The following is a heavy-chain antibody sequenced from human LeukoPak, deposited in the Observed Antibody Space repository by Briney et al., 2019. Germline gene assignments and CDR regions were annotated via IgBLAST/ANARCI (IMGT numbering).Heavy chain of an antibody. D-gene: IGHD3-22*01. CDR3: ARPNTAHTYYYDSSGYYFAD. V-gene: IGHV1-69*13. CDR2: IIPIFGTA. Sequence: SVTVSCKASGGTFSSYAISWVRQAPGQGLEWMGGIIPIFGTANYAQKFQGRVTITADESTSTAYMELSSLRSADTAVYYCARPNTAHTYYYDSSGYYFADWGQGTLVTVSS. J-gene: IGHJ4*02. CDR1: GGTFSSYA.